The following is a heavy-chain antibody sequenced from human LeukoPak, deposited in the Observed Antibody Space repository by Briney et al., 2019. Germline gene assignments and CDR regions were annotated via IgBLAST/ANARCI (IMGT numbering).Heavy chain of an antibody. CDR1: GFTFTSSA. CDR3: AASYPTSVGALFDY. J-gene: IGHJ4*02. Sequence: SVKVSCTASGFTFTSSAVQWVRQARGQRLEWIGWIVVGSGNTNYAQKFQERVTITRDMSTSTAYMELSGLRSEDTAVYYCAASYPTSVGALFDYWGQGTLVTVSS. CDR2: IVVGSGNT. D-gene: IGHD1-26*01. V-gene: IGHV1-58*01.